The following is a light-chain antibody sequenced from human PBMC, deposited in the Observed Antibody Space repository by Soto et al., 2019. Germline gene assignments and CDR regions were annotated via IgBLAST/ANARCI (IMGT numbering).Light chain of an antibody. CDR1: SRDVGNYNY. J-gene: IGLJ2*01. V-gene: IGLV2-14*03. CDR3: SSYTSSSNLI. Sequence: QSALTQPASVSGSLGQSITISCTGTSRDVGNYNYVSWYQHHTGRAPKLVIYDVNNRPAGISNRFSGSKSDNTASLIIFWLQAEDEADYYCSSYTSSSNLIFGGGTKVTVL. CDR2: DVN.